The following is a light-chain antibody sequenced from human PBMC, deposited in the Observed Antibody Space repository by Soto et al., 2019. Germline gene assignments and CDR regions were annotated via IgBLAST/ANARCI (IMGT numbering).Light chain of an antibody. CDR2: DNA. CDR1: NLGSKN. Sequence: SYELTQPPSVSVAPGQTANIPCGANNLGSKNVHWYQQKPGQAPVLVLFDNADRPSAIPERFSGSNSGNTATLTISWVEAGDEADYYCQVWDSDSDHVIFGGGTKVTVL. J-gene: IGLJ2*01. CDR3: QVWDSDSDHVI. V-gene: IGLV3-21*02.